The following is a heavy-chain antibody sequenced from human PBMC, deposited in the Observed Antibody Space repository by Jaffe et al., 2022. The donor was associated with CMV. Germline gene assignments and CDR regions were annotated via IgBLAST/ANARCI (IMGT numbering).Heavy chain of an antibody. Sequence: QVQLVQSGAEVKKPGASVKVSCKASGYTFTSYGISWVRQAPGQGLEWMGWISAYNGNTNYAQKLQGRVTMTTDTSTSTAYMELRSLRSDDTAVYYCARDNPLYCTNGVCYRGGSHFDYWGQGTLVTVSS. CDR1: GYTFTSYG. D-gene: IGHD2-8*01. V-gene: IGHV1-18*04. CDR3: ARDNPLYCTNGVCYRGGSHFDY. CDR2: ISAYNGNT. J-gene: IGHJ4*02.